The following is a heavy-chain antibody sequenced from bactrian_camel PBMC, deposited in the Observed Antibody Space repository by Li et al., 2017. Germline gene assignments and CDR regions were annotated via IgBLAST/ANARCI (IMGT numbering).Heavy chain of an antibody. J-gene: IGHJ4*01. Sequence: HVQLVESGGGLVQPGGSLRLSCAASGFTFSSVWMNWVRQAPGKEREGVATIDSDDRTTYADSVKGRFTISKDYAKRTLYLEMNSLKPEDTAMYYCAANFGPYCSGPYLARRANFLGQGTQVTVS. V-gene: IGHV3S6*01. CDR1: GFTFSSVW. D-gene: IGHD2*01. CDR2: IDSDDRT.